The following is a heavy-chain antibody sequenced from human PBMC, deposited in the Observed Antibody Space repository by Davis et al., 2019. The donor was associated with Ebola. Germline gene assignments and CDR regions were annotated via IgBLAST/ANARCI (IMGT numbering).Heavy chain of an antibody. Sequence: GSLRLSCAGSGFTFGNYAMTWACQAPGKGLEWVSAVTSSGGSTYYADSVKGRFTISRDNSKNTLYLQMNGLGGEDTAVYYCAKDMLRFLEWPFPGDYWGQGTLVTVSS. D-gene: IGHD3-3*01. CDR1: GFTFGNYA. CDR2: VTSSGGST. J-gene: IGHJ4*02. V-gene: IGHV3-23*01. CDR3: AKDMLRFLEWPFPGDY.